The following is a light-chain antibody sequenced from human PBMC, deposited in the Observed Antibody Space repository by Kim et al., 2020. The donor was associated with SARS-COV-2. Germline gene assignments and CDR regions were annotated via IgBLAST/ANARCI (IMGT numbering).Light chain of an antibody. Sequence: QGKTARINCGGSNIGSKSVHWYQQKPGQAPVLVIYYDSDRPSGIPERFSGSNSGNTATLTISRVEAGDEADYYCQVWDSSSDHRVFGTGTKVTVL. CDR3: QVWDSSSDHRV. CDR2: YDS. CDR1: NIGSKS. V-gene: IGLV3-21*04. J-gene: IGLJ1*01.